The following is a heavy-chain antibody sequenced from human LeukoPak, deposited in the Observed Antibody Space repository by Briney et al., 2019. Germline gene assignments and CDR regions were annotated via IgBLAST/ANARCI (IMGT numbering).Heavy chain of an antibody. Sequence: GGSLRLSCAASGFTFSSYAMHWVRQAPGKGLEWVAVISYDGSNKYYADSVKGRFTISRDNSKNTLYLQMNSLRAEDTAVYYCASSIAPAGLDYWGQGTLVTVSS. D-gene: IGHD6-13*01. J-gene: IGHJ4*02. CDR1: GFTFSSYA. CDR2: ISYDGSNK. CDR3: ASSIAPAGLDY. V-gene: IGHV3-30-3*01.